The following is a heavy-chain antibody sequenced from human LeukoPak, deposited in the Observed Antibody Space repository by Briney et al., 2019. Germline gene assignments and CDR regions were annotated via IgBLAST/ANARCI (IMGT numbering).Heavy chain of an antibody. CDR2: INTNTGNP. Sequence: ASVTVSCTASGYTFTSYGISWVRQAPGQGLEWMGWINTNTGNPTYAQGFTGRFVFSLDTSVSTAYLQISSLKAEDTAVYYCARRGSGYDLIFGYWGQGTLVTVSS. CDR1: GYTFTSYG. J-gene: IGHJ4*02. CDR3: ARRGSGYDLIFGY. D-gene: IGHD5-12*01. V-gene: IGHV7-4-1*02.